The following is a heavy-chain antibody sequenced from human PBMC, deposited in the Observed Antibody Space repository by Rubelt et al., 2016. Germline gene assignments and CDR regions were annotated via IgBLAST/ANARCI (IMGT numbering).Heavy chain of an antibody. V-gene: IGHV4-34*02. Sequence: QVQLQQWGAGLLKASETLSRTCAVYGGSFSGHYWNWIRQPPGKGLEWIGEVDHSGSTKYNPYLKSRVTISADTSINQFSLRLSSVTAADTAVYYCARHNGGSRGVGYWSQGTLVTVSS. CDR1: GGSFSGHY. CDR2: VDHSGST. D-gene: IGHD2-8*02. CDR3: ARHNGGSRGVGY. J-gene: IGHJ4*02.